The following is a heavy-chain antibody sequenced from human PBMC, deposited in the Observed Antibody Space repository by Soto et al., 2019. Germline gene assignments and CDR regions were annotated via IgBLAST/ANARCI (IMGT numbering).Heavy chain of an antibody. CDR1: GGSISGYY. CDR2: IYYSGST. D-gene: IGHD2-15*01. Sequence: SETLSLTCTVSGGSISGYYWSWIRQSPEKGLEWIGYIYYSGSTYYNPSLKSRVTISVDTSKNQFSLKLSSVTAADTAVYYCARDRKPGYCSGGSCYSRYNWFDPWGQGTLVTVSS. V-gene: IGHV4-59*06. CDR3: ARDRKPGYCSGGSCYSRYNWFDP. J-gene: IGHJ5*02.